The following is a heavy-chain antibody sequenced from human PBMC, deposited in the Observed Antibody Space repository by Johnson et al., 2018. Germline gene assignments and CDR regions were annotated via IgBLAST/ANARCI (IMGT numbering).Heavy chain of an antibody. D-gene: IGHD3-22*01. CDR1: GVTLSNCI. Sequence: QVQLVESGGGVVQPGTSLRLSCGVSGVTLSNCIMHWVRQAPGKGLEWVALISHDELDKHYGDSAKDRFTISRDISKNTGKLQMNSLSDEDTAVYYCAREAYSSGRAGIFAIWGQGTMVTVSS. CDR3: AREAYSSGRAGIFAI. CDR2: ISHDELDK. V-gene: IGHV3-30-3*01. J-gene: IGHJ3*02.